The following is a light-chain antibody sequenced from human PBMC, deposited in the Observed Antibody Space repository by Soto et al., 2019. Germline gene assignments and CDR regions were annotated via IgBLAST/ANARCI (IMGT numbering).Light chain of an antibody. CDR2: YKSASYK. CDR3: AIWYSSTLVV. J-gene: IGLJ2*01. CDR1: SGLNVGTYR. V-gene: IGLV5-39*01. Sequence: QTVVTQPTSLSASPGASARFTCTLRSGLNVGTYRIYWYQQKPGSLPRYLLRYKSASYKQPGSGVPSRFSGSNDASTNAGLLLIAGLQSEDEADYYCAIWYSSTLVVFGGGTKVTVL.